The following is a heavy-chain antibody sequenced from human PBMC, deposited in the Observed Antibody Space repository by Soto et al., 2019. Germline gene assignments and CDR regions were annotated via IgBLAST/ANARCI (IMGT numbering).Heavy chain of an antibody. CDR3: ATTFHVPWILNWYFDL. V-gene: IGHV1-69*01. CDR1: GGTFSSYA. D-gene: IGHD5-18*01. CDR2: IIPIFGTA. J-gene: IGHJ2*01. Sequence: QVQLVQSGAEVKKPGSSVMVSCKASGGTFSSYAISWVRQAPGQGLEWMGGIIPIFGTANYAQKFQGRVTITADESTSTAYMELSSLRSEDTAVYYCATTFHVPWILNWYFDLWGRGTLVTVSS.